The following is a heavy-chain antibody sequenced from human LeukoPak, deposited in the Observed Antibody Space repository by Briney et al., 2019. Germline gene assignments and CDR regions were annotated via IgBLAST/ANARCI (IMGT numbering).Heavy chain of an antibody. CDR3: ARESITGHRDFDY. CDR1: GFDFSSYS. V-gene: IGHV3-48*01. J-gene: IGHJ4*02. Sequence: GGSLSLSCAASGFDFSSYSMNWVRQAPGKGLQWVSYISSGSRTIYSADSVKGRFTISRDNAKNSLYLQMNSLRVEDTAVYYCARESITGHRDFDYWGQGTLVTVSS. D-gene: IGHD1-20*01. CDR2: ISSGSRTI.